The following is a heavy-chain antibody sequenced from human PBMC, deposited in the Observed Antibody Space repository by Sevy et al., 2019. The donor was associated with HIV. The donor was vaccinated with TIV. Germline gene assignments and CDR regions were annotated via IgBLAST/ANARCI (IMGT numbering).Heavy chain of an antibody. CDR1: GFTFSDYY. V-gene: IGHV3-11*01. CDR3: ARGEYSYGYAYYYGMDV. D-gene: IGHD5-18*01. Sequence: GGSLRLSCAASGFTFSDYYMSRIRQAPGKGLEWVSYISSSGSTIYYADSVKGRFTISRDNAKNSLYLQMNSLRAEDTAVYYCARGEYSYGYAYYYGMDVWGQGTTVTVSS. J-gene: IGHJ6*02. CDR2: ISSSGSTI.